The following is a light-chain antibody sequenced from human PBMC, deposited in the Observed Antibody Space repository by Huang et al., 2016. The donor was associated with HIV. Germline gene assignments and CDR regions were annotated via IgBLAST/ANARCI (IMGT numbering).Light chain of an antibody. V-gene: IGKV4-1*01. CDR1: QRVFYSSTTNNY. Sequence: DIVVTQSPDSLALSLGERAAINCTSSQRVFYSSTTNNYLSWYQIKPRQTPKLLIDWASTRESGVPDRFSGAGSGTEFTLTINNLQPEDVALYYCHQYHSTPQTFGQGTKVEL. CDR3: HQYHSTPQT. J-gene: IGKJ1*01. CDR2: WAS.